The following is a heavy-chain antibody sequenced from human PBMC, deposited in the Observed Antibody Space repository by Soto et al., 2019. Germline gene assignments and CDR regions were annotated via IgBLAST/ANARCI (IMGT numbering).Heavy chain of an antibody. CDR3: ARYYDSTGYYYDHWFDP. CDR2: IYYSGST. J-gene: IGHJ5*02. Sequence: QVQLQESGPGRVKPSQTLSLTCTVSGGSISSGDYYWSWIRQPPGKGLEWIGYIYYSGSTYYNPSLKSRISISVDTSKNQVSLKLSSVTAADTAVYYCARYYDSTGYYYDHWFDPWGQGTLVTVSS. CDR1: GGSISSGDYY. V-gene: IGHV4-30-4*01. D-gene: IGHD3-22*01.